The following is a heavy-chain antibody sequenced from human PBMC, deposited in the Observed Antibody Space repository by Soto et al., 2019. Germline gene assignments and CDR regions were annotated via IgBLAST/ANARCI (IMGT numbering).Heavy chain of an antibody. V-gene: IGHV3-30*18. CDR3: AKDRVIQLLPIWPDP. CDR2: VSSDGSNQ. D-gene: IGHD2-2*01. J-gene: IGHJ5*02. Sequence: PGGSLRLSCAASGFSFNKYGMHWVRQAPGKGLEWVAYVSSDGSNQYYADPVKGRFTISRDNSKSTLYLQLDSLRVDDTAVYYCAKDRVIQLLPIWPDPWGQGTLVTVSS. CDR1: GFSFNKYG.